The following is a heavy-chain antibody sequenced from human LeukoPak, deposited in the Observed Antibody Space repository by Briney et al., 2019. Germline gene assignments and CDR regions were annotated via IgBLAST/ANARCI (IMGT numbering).Heavy chain of an antibody. Sequence: SETLSLTCTASGGSINSYYWSWIRQPPGKGLEWIGHIFYTGSSNYNPSLKSRVTISLNRPKNQFSLSLTSVTAADTAVYYCARAGAWQIDPWGQGTLVTVSS. D-gene: IGHD3-10*01. V-gene: IGHV4-59*01. CDR1: GGSINSYY. CDR3: ARAGAWQIDP. CDR2: IFYTGSS. J-gene: IGHJ5*02.